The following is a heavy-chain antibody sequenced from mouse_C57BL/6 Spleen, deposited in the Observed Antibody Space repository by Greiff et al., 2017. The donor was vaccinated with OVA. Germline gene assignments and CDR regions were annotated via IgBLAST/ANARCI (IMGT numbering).Heavy chain of an antibody. J-gene: IGHJ3*01. D-gene: IGHD2-4*01. V-gene: IGHV1-55*01. CDR3: ARGEYDYDPAWFAY. Sequence: VQLQQPGAELVKPGASVKMSCKASGYTFTSYWITWVKLRPGQGLEWIGDIYPGSGSTNYNEKFKSKATLTVDTSSCTAYMQLSSLTSEDSAVYYCARGEYDYDPAWFAYWGQGTLVTVSA. CDR1: GYTFTSYW. CDR2: IYPGSGST.